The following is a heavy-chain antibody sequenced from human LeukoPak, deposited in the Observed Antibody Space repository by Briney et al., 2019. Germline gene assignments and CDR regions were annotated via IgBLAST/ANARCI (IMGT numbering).Heavy chain of an antibody. CDR2: IHREGTTT. Sequence: GGSLTLSCAASGFTFRAYGMHWVRQVPGKGLVWVSRIHREGTTTIYADSVKGRFTISRDNGKNTLYLHMNSLRADDTAVYYSARDSDWLLFYYWGQGTLVTVSS. V-gene: IGHV3-74*01. J-gene: IGHJ4*02. CDR1: GFTFRAYG. D-gene: IGHD3-9*01. CDR3: ARDSDWLLFYY.